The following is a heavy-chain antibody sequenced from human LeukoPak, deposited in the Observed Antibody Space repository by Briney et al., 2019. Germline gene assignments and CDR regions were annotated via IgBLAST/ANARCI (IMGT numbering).Heavy chain of an antibody. CDR3: ARDGYSYGDNFDY. J-gene: IGHJ4*02. CDR1: GGSISSYY. D-gene: IGHD5-18*01. CDR2: IYYSGST. Sequence: SETLSLTCTVSGGSISSYYWSWIRQPPGKGLEWIGYIYYSGSTNYNPSLKSRVTISVDTSKNQFSLKLSSVTAADTAVYYCARDGYSYGDNFDYWGQGTLVTVSS. V-gene: IGHV4-59*12.